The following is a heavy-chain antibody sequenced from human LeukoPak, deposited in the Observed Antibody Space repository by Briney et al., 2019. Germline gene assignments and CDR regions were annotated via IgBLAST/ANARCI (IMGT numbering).Heavy chain of an antibody. V-gene: IGHV4-39*01. Sequence: PSETLSLTCTVSGGSIGSSSYYWGWIRQPPGKGLEWIGSIYYSGSTYYNPSLKSRVTISVDTSKNQFSLKLSSVTAADTAVYYCARQYSSGWARYFDYWGQGTLVTVSP. D-gene: IGHD6-19*01. CDR1: GGSIGSSSYY. CDR2: IYYSGST. J-gene: IGHJ4*02. CDR3: ARQYSSGWARYFDY.